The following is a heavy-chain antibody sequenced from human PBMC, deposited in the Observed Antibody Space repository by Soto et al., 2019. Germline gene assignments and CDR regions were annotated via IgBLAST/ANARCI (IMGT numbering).Heavy chain of an antibody. Sequence: GGSLRLSCAASGFTFSSYSMNWVRQAPGKGLEWVSSISSSSSYIYYADSVKGRFTISRDNAKNSLYLQMNSLRAEDTAVYYCATTGTQQQLVLCSPYYYYYYYMDFWGKGTTVTVSS. J-gene: IGHJ6*03. V-gene: IGHV3-21*01. CDR1: GFTFSSYS. CDR2: ISSSSSYI. CDR3: ATTGTQQQLVLCSPYYYYYYYMDF. D-gene: IGHD6-13*01.